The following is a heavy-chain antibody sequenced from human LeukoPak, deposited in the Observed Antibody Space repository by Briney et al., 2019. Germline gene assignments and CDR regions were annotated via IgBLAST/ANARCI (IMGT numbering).Heavy chain of an antibody. CDR1: GGSFSGYY. CDR2: INHSGST. J-gene: IGHJ5*02. D-gene: IGHD5-12*01. V-gene: IGHV4-34*01. Sequence: SETLSLTCAVYGGSFSGYYWSWIRQPPGKGLEWIGEINHSGSTNYNPSLKSRVTISVDTSKSQFSLKLSSVTAADTALYYCARALGSYSGYDYYWFDPWGQGTLVTVSS. CDR3: ARALGSYSGYDYYWFDP.